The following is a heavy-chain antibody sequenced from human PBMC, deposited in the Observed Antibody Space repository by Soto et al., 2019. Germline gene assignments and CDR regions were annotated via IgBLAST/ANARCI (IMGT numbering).Heavy chain of an antibody. D-gene: IGHD6-13*01. Sequence: QVQLVQSGAEVKKPGASVKVSCKASGYTFTGYYMHWVRQAPGQGLEWMGWINPNSGGTNYAQKCPGWVTMTRDTSLSTAYMELSRLRSDDTAVYYCARDSSSTDYYGMDVWGQGTTVTVSS. CDR3: ARDSSSTDYYGMDV. V-gene: IGHV1-2*04. CDR2: INPNSGGT. J-gene: IGHJ6*02. CDR1: GYTFTGYY.